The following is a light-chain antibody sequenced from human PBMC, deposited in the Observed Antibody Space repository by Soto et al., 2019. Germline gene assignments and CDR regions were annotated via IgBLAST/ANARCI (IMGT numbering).Light chain of an antibody. J-gene: IGKJ1*01. CDR3: QQYNSSPWT. CDR2: KAS. V-gene: IGKV1-5*03. Sequence: DIQMTQSPSTLSASVGDRVTITCRASQSISSWLAWYQQKPGKAPKLLIYKASSLESGVPSRFSGSGSGTEFTLTISSLQHDDFATYYCQQYNSSPWTVGQGTKVEIK. CDR1: QSISSW.